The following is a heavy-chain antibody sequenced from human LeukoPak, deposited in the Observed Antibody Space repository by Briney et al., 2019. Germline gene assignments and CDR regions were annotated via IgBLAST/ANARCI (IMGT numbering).Heavy chain of an antibody. CDR3: ATGGGPYCAGDCYPGDY. D-gene: IGHD2-21*02. V-gene: IGHV1-18*01. Sequence: ASVTVSCKASGYTFTNNGISWVRQAPGQGLEWMGWISTSNGNTNYADNFQGRLTLTTESSTSTAYMELRSLTSGDTAVYYCATGGGPYCAGDCYPGDYWGQGTLVTVSS. J-gene: IGHJ4*02. CDR2: ISTSNGNT. CDR1: GYTFTNNG.